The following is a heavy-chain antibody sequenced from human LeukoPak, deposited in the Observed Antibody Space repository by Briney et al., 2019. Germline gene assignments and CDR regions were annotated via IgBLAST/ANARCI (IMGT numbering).Heavy chain of an antibody. Sequence: GGSLRLSCAASGFTFDDYAMHWVRQAPGKGLEWVSGISWNSGSIGYADSVKGRFTISRDNAKNSLYLQMNSLRAEDTALYYCAKGYYYDSSGSDYFDYWGQGTLVTVSS. D-gene: IGHD3-22*01. J-gene: IGHJ4*02. CDR3: AKGYYYDSSGSDYFDY. V-gene: IGHV3-9*01. CDR1: GFTFDDYA. CDR2: ISWNSGSI.